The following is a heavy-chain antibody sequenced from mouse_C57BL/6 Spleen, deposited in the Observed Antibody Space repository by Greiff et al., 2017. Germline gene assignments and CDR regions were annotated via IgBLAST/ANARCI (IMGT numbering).Heavy chain of an antibody. Sequence: QVQLQQPGTELVKPGASVKLSCKASGYTFTSYWMHWVKQRPGQGLEWMGNINPSNGGTNYNEKFKSKATLPVDKSSSTAYMQLSSLTSDDSAVYYCARSSYYAMDYWGQGTSVTVAS. CDR3: ARSSYYAMDY. J-gene: IGHJ4*01. CDR2: INPSNGGT. CDR1: GYTFTSYW. D-gene: IGHD1-1*01. V-gene: IGHV1-53*01.